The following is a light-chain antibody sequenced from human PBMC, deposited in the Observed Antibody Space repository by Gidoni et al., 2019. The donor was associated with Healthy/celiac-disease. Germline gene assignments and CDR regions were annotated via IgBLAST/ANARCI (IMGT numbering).Light chain of an antibody. CDR1: QGISSY. J-gene: IGKJ1*01. CDR3: QQLNSYPWR. V-gene: IGKV1-9*01. CDR2: AAS. Sequence: DIQLTQSPSFLSASVGDRVTITCPASQGISSYFAWYQQKPGKAPKLLISAASTLQSVVPSRFSGGGSGTEFTLTISSLEPEDFATYYCQQLNSYPWRFGQGTKVEIK.